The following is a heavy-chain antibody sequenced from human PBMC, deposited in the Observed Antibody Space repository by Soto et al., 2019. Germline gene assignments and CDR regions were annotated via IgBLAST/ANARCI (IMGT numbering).Heavy chain of an antibody. CDR3: ARDHRYCSGGSCYRGGFDY. J-gene: IGHJ4*02. CDR2: ISSSSSTI. D-gene: IGHD2-15*01. Sequence: EVQLVESGGGLVQPGGSLRLSCAASGFTFSSYSMNWVRQAPGKGLEWVSYISSSSSTIYYADSVKGRFTISRDNAKNSLYLQMNSLRDEDTAVYYCARDHRYCSGGSCYRGGFDYWGQGTLVTVSS. CDR1: GFTFSSYS. V-gene: IGHV3-48*02.